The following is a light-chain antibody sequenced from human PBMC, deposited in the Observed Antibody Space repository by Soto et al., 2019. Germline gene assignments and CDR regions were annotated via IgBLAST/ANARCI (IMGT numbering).Light chain of an antibody. Sequence: DIVMTQSPLSLPVTPGEPASISCRSNQSLLHSNGYNYLDWYLQKPGQSPQLLIYLGSNRASGVPDRFSGSGSGTDFTLRISRVEAEDVGVYYCMQARQSPRTFGPGTKVDIK. V-gene: IGKV2-28*01. J-gene: IGKJ3*01. CDR3: MQARQSPRT. CDR1: QSLLHSNGYNY. CDR2: LGS.